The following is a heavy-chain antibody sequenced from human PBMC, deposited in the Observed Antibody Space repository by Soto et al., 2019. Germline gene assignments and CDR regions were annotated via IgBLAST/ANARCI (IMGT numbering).Heavy chain of an antibody. CDR3: ARHRRIRFFGVFTRYYFDS. V-gene: IGHV1-8*01. J-gene: IGHJ4*02. D-gene: IGHD3-3*01. Sequence: ASVTVSCKASGYTFTSYDINWVRQATGQGLEWMGWMNPNSGNTGYAQKSQGRVTMTRNTSISTAYMELSSLRSEDTAVYYCARHRRIRFFGVFTRYYFDSGGQGTLVPV. CDR2: MNPNSGNT. CDR1: GYTFTSYD.